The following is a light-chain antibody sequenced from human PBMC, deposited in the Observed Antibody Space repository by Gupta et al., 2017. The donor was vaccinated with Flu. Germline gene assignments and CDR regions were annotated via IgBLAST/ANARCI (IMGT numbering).Light chain of an antibody. CDR1: SSDIGSYNY. V-gene: IGLV2-14*01. Sequence: SALTRPAPVSGSPGQPITIPCTGTSSDIGSYNYVSWYQQHPAQAHNLLIYGVTKRPAGVANRFSASKSGDTASLTISGLKEEDEADYYGSSGRSSSTLVFGGGTKLTVL. J-gene: IGLJ2*01. CDR3: SSGRSSSTLV. CDR2: GVT.